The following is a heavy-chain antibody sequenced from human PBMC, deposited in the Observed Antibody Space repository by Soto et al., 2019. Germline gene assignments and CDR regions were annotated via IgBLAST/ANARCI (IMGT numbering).Heavy chain of an antibody. V-gene: IGHV3-33*01. CDR1: GFTFSSYG. CDR3: ARELGICSSTSCYSSL. D-gene: IGHD2-2*01. Sequence: QVQLVESGGGVVQPGRSLRLSCAASGFTFSSYGMHWVRQAPGKGLEWVAVIWYDGSNKYYADSVKGRFTISRDNWGGALYLQMNSLRAEDTAVYYCARELGICSSTSCYSSLWGQGTLVTVSS. CDR2: IWYDGSNK. J-gene: IGHJ4*02.